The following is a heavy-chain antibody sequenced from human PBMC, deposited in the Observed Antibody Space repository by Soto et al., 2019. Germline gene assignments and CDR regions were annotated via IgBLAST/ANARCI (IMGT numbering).Heavy chain of an antibody. V-gene: IGHV3-13*01. Sequence: GGSLRLSCAASGFTFSSYDMHWVRQATGKGLEWVSAIGTAGDTYYPGSVKGRFTISRENAKNSLYLQMNSLRAGDTAVYYCARGILAAPPYYYYYMDVWGKGTTVTVSS. J-gene: IGHJ6*03. D-gene: IGHD6-13*01. CDR3: ARGILAAPPYYYYYMDV. CDR2: IGTAGDT. CDR1: GFTFSSYD.